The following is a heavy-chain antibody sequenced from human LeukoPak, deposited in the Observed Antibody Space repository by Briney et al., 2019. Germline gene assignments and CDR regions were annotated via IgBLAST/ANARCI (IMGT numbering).Heavy chain of an antibody. CDR1: GYTFTSYY. V-gene: IGHV1-46*01. CDR2: INPSGGST. D-gene: IGHD3-22*01. CDR3: ARVGIHYDSSGYYMGY. Sequence: ASVKVSCKASGYTFTSYYMHWMRQAPGQGLEWMGIINPSGGSTSYAQKFQGRVTMTRDTSTSTVYMELSSLRSEDTAVYYCARVGIHYDSSGYYMGYWGQGTLVTVSS. J-gene: IGHJ4*02.